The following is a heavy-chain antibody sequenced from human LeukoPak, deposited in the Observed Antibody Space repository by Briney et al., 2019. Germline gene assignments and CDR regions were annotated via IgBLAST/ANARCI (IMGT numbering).Heavy chain of an antibody. V-gene: IGHV1-18*01. D-gene: IGHD2-2*03. Sequence: ASVTVSCKASGYTFTSYGISWVRQAPGQGLEWMGWISAYNGNTNYAQKLQGRVTMTTDTSTSTAYMELRSLRSDDPAVYYCARDHPGYCSSTSCYRFDYWGQGTLVTVSS. CDR2: ISAYNGNT. CDR3: ARDHPGYCSSTSCYRFDY. CDR1: GYTFTSYG. J-gene: IGHJ4*02.